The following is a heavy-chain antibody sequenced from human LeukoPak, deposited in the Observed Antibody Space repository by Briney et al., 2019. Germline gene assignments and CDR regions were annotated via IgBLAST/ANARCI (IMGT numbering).Heavy chain of an antibody. CDR3: ARLRRYYFDY. V-gene: IGHV4-39*01. J-gene: IGHJ4*02. D-gene: IGHD4-17*01. Sequence: SETLSLTCTVSGGSISSYYWGWIRQPPGKGLEWIGSIYYSGSTYYNPSLKSRVTISVDTSKNQFSLKLSSVTAADTAVYYCARLRRYYFDYWGQGTLVTVSS. CDR1: GGSISSYY. CDR2: IYYSGST.